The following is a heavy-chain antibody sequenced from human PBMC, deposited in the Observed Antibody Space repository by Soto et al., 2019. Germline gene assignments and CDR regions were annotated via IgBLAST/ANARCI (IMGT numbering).Heavy chain of an antibody. CDR3: AKDQADYVWGSYRGIFDY. CDR1: GFTFSSYG. Sequence: GGSLRLSCAASGFTFSSYGMHWVRQAPGKGLEWVAVISYDGSNKYYADSVKGRFTISRDNSKNTLYLQMNSLRAEDTAVYYCAKDQADYVWGSYRGIFDYWGQGTLVTVSS. CDR2: ISYDGSNK. J-gene: IGHJ4*02. D-gene: IGHD3-16*02. V-gene: IGHV3-30*18.